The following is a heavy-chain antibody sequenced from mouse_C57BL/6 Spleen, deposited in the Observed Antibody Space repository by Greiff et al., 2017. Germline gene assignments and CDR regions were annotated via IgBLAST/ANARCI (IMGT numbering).Heavy chain of an antibody. D-gene: IGHD2-2*01. J-gene: IGHJ4*01. V-gene: IGHV1-82*01. CDR2: SYPGDGDT. CDR1: GYAFSSSW. Sequence: QVQLQQSGPELVKPGASVKISCKASGYAFSSSWMNWVKQRPGKGLEWIGRSYPGDGDTNYNGKFKGKATLTADKSSSTAYMQLSSLTSEDSAVYFCARPSTMVTDYYAMDYWGQGTSVTVSS. CDR3: ARPSTMVTDYYAMDY.